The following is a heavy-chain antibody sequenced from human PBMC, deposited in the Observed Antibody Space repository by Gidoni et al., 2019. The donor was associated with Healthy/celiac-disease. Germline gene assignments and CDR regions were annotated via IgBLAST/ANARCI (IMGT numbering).Heavy chain of an antibody. Sequence: QLQLQESGPGLVKPSETLSLTCTVSGGSISSSSYYWGWIRQPPGKGLEWIGSIYYSGSTYYNPSLKSRVTISVDTSKNQFSLKLSSVTAADTAVYYCARHVNGDYDVGRSAGFDPWGQGTLVTVSS. CDR2: IYYSGST. D-gene: IGHD4-17*01. CDR1: GGSISSSSYY. CDR3: ARHVNGDYDVGRSAGFDP. V-gene: IGHV4-39*01. J-gene: IGHJ5*02.